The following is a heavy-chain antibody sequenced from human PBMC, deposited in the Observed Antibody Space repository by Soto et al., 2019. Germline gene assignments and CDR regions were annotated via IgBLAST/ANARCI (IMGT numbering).Heavy chain of an antibody. V-gene: IGHV4-59*01. Sequence: QVQLQESGPGLVKPSETLSLTCTVSGGSISSYYWSWIRQPPGKGLEWIGYIYYSGSTNYNPSLKSRVTISVDTSKNQFSLKLSSVTAEDTAVYYCAHGSSCWYYYYGMDVWGQGTTVTVSS. CDR1: GGSISSYY. CDR2: IYYSGST. J-gene: IGHJ6*02. D-gene: IGHD6-19*01. CDR3: AHGSSCWYYYYGMDV.